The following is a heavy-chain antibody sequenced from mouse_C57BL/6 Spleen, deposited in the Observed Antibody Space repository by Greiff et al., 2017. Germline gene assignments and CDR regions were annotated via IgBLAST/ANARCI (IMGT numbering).Heavy chain of an antibody. CDR3: ARDYYYAMDY. CDR1: GYSITSGYY. J-gene: IGHJ4*01. Sequence: EVQLQESGPGLVKPSQSLSLTCSVTGYSITSGYYWNWIRQFPGNKLEWMGYISYDGSNNYNPSLKNRISITRDPSKNQFFLKLNSVTTEDTATYYCARDYYYAMDYWGQGTSVTVSS. CDR2: ISYDGSN. V-gene: IGHV3-6*01.